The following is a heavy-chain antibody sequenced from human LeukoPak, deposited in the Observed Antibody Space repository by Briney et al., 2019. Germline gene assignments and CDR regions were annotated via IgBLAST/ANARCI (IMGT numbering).Heavy chain of an antibody. Sequence: GGSLRLSCAASGFIFSSYWMTWVRQAPGKGLEWVANIKQYGSERYYVDSVKGRFTISRDNAKNSLYLQMNSLRAEDTAVYYCARVRGDYYMDVWGKGTTVNVSS. V-gene: IGHV3-7*01. CDR1: GFIFSSYW. J-gene: IGHJ6*03. CDR2: IKQYGSER. D-gene: IGHD3-10*01. CDR3: ARVRGDYYMDV.